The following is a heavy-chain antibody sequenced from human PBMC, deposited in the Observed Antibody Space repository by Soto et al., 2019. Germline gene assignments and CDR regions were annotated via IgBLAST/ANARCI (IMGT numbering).Heavy chain of an antibody. Sequence: SETLSLTCAVSGYSISSSNWWGWIRQPPGKGLEWIGYIYYSGTTYYNPSLKSRVTMSVDTSKNQFSLKLTSVTAVDTAVYYCARRETQGPIDYWGQGTLVTVSS. V-gene: IGHV4-28*01. CDR2: IYYSGTT. CDR3: ARRETQGPIDY. CDR1: GYSISSSNW. J-gene: IGHJ4*02. D-gene: IGHD1-26*01.